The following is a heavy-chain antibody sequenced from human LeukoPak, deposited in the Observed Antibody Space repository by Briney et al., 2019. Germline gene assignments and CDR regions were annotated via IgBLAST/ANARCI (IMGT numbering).Heavy chain of an antibody. D-gene: IGHD3-22*01. CDR1: GFTFSSCA. Sequence: PGGSLRLSCAASGFTFSSCAMHWVRQAPGKGLEWVAVISYDGSNKYYADSVKGRFTISRDNSKNTLYLQMNSLRAEDTAVYYCARGLGSGWFDPWGQGTLVTVSS. CDR2: ISYDGSNK. CDR3: ARGLGSGWFDP. J-gene: IGHJ5*02. V-gene: IGHV3-30-3*01.